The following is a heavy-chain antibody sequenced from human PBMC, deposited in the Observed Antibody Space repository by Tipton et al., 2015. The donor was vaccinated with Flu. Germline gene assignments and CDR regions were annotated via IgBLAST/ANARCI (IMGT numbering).Heavy chain of an antibody. CDR1: GFTFSRYA. V-gene: IGHV3-7*01. J-gene: IGHJ4*02. CDR3: ARTRGGYCTATACFADYFDY. Sequence: SLRLSCAASGFTFSRYAMSWVRQAPGKGLEWVANIKQGGDEKYYVDSVKGRFTISRDSPKNSLYLQMNSLRAEDTAVYYCARTRGGYCTATACFADYFDYWGQGALVTVSS. CDR2: IKQGGDEK. D-gene: IGHD2-8*02.